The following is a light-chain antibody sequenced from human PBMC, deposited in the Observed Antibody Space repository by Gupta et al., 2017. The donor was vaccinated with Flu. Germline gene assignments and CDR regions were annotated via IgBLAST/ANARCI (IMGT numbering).Light chain of an antibody. CDR2: ANT. V-gene: IGLV1-40*01. CDR3: QSLDNSLGAYV. J-gene: IGLJ1*01. CDR1: SSNIVAGYD. Sequence: QSVLTQPPPVSGAPGHRVHLPCTGSSSNIVAGYDVHWYKVLTETAPKLLISANTNRPSWVADRFSGSKSDTSASLAITGRQAEDEADDYCQSLDNSLGAYVFGTGTKVSVL.